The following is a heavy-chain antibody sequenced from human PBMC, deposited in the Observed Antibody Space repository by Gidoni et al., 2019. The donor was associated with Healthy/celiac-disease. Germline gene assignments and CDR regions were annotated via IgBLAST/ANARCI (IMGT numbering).Heavy chain of an antibody. CDR3: ARDQYDISSFYMDV. J-gene: IGHJ6*02. CDR2: IYSGGST. CDR1: GFTVSSNY. Sequence: EVQLVESGGGLIQPGGSLRLSCAASGFTVSSNYMSWVRQAPGKGLEWVSVIYSGGSTYYADSVKGRFTISRDNSKNTLYLQMNSLRAEDTAVYYCARDQYDISSFYMDVWGQGTTVTVSS. D-gene: IGHD3-22*01. V-gene: IGHV3-53*01.